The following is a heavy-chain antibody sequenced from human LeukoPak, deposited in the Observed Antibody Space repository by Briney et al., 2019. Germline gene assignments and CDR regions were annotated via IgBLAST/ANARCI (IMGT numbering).Heavy chain of an antibody. Sequence: GGSLRLSCAASGFTFSSYIMNWVRQAPGKGLEWVSSISSSSSYIYYADSVKGRFTISRDKVKDSLYLQMNSLRAEDTAVYYCARDVYSSGWTFDYWGQVTLVTVSS. D-gene: IGHD6-19*01. CDR2: ISSSSSYI. CDR1: GFTFSSYI. J-gene: IGHJ4*02. CDR3: ARDVYSSGWTFDY. V-gene: IGHV3-21*01.